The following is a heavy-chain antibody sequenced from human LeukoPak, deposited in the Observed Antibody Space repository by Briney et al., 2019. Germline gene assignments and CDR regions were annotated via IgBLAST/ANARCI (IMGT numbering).Heavy chain of an antibody. V-gene: IGHV4-59*01. J-gene: IGHJ4*02. D-gene: IGHD6-6*01. CDR2: IYHSGRT. CDR3: AREYSTSSEGDYFDY. Sequence: SETLSLTCTVSGASITTYYWTWIRQPPGKGLEWIGYIYHSGRTNYNPSLKSRVTISLDTSRNQFSLRLSSVTAAGTAVYFCAREYSTSSEGDYFDYWGQGSLVTVSS. CDR1: GASITTYY.